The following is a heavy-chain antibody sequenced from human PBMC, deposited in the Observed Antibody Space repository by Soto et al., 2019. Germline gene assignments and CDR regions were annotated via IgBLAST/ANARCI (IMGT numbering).Heavy chain of an antibody. J-gene: IGHJ6*03. D-gene: IGHD2-2*01. V-gene: IGHV2-5*02. CDR3: ARTYGIVVVPAAIYYYYYTDV. Sequence: SGPTLVNPTQTLTLTCTFSGFSLSTIGVGVGWIRQPPGKALEWLALIYWDDDKRYSPSLKSRLTITKDTSKNQVVLTMTNMDPVDTATHYCARTYGIVVVPAAIYYYYYTDVWGKGTTVTVSS. CDR2: IYWDDDK. CDR1: GFSLSTIGVG.